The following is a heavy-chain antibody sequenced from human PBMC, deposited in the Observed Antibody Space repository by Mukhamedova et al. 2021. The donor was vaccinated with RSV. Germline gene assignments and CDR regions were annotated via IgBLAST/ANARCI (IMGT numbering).Heavy chain of an antibody. CDR1: YA. V-gene: IGHV3-23*01. Sequence: YAMIWVRQAPGKGLEWVSAISGDGDRTYNADSVKGRFTISRDNFKNTLYLETNSLRTEDTAIYYCAKEGDQGVGMDVWGQGTTVT. J-gene: IGHJ6*02. CDR3: AKEGDQGVGMDV. D-gene: IGHD3-16*01. CDR2: ISGDGDRT.